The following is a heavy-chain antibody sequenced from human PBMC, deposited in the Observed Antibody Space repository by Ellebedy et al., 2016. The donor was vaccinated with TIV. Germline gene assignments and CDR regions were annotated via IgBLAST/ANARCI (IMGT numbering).Heavy chain of an antibody. CDR1: GFALSSTG. V-gene: IGHV3-23*01. D-gene: IGHD3-16*01. Sequence: GESLKISCAASGFALSSTGMSWVRQAPGKGLEWVSGISADGGTTYYADSVEGRFTISRDNSGFTLYLQMNNLRAEDTATYYCAKDFVEGATPKSDFWGQGTLVTVSS. CDR3: AKDFVEGATPKSDF. J-gene: IGHJ4*02. CDR2: ISADGGTT.